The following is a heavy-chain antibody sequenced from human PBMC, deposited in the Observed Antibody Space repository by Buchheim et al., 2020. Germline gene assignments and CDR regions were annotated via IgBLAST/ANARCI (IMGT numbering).Heavy chain of an antibody. CDR3: ADVHVNV. CDR2: ISGDGTLT. J-gene: IGHJ4*02. V-gene: IGHV3-74*01. CDR1: GLYFSSHW. Sequence: QLVESGGGLVQPGGSLRLSCAASGLYFSSHWMHWVRQAPGEGLVWVARISGDGTLTYYADSVKGRFIISRDNAEKAPFLQMSSLTVDDTAVYFCADVHVNVWGQGT. D-gene: IGHD6-6*01.